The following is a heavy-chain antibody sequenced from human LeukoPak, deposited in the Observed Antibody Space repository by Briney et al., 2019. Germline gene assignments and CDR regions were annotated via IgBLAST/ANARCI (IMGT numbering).Heavy chain of an antibody. V-gene: IGHV4-59*01. J-gene: IGHJ4*02. Sequence: LSETLSLTCTVSGGSISSYYWSWIRQPPVKRLACIGYIYYSGSTNYNPSLKSRVTISVDTSKNQFSLKLSSVTAADTAVYYCAFTYDFWSGYSYWGQGTLVTVSS. CDR3: AFTYDFWSGYSY. CDR2: IYYSGST. D-gene: IGHD3-3*01. CDR1: GGSISSYY.